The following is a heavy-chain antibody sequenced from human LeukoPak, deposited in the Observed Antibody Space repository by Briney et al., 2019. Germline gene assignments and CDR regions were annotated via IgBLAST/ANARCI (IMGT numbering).Heavy chain of an antibody. V-gene: IGHV3-48*04. CDR3: ASGGSYFDY. Sequence: GGSLRLSCAASGFTFSRYSMTWVRQAPGKGLEWLSFVSSGSASVDYADSVKGRFTISRDNAKNSLYLQMNSLTVEDTAVYYCASGGSYFDYWGQGTLVTVSS. CDR2: VSSGSASV. D-gene: IGHD3-10*01. J-gene: IGHJ4*02. CDR1: GFTFSRYS.